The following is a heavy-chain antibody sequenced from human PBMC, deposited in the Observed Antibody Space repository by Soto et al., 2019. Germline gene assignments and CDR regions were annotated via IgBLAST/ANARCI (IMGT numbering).Heavy chain of an antibody. D-gene: IGHD6-13*01. V-gene: IGHV5-10-1*01. CDR3: ARHRYSSTWYLRRYYFDY. Sequence: GESLKISCKGSGYSFSTYWISWVRQMPGKGLEWMARIDPSDSSTNYSPSFQGLVTISADKSISTAYLQWTSLKASDTAMYYCARHRYSSTWYLRRYYFDYWGQGALVTVS. J-gene: IGHJ4*02. CDR2: IDPSDSST. CDR1: GYSFSTYW.